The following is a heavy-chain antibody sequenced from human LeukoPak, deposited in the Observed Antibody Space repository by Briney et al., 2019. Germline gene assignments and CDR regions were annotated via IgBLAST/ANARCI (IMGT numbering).Heavy chain of an antibody. CDR2: ISAYNGNT. Sequence: ASVKVSCKASGYTFTSYGISWVRQAPGQGLEWMGWISAYNGNTNYAQKFQGRVTITADKSTSTAYMELSSLRSEDTAVYYCASTYCSGGSCYGGVDYWGQGTLVTVSS. J-gene: IGHJ4*02. CDR1: GYTFTSYG. V-gene: IGHV1-18*01. D-gene: IGHD2-15*01. CDR3: ASTYCSGGSCYGGVDY.